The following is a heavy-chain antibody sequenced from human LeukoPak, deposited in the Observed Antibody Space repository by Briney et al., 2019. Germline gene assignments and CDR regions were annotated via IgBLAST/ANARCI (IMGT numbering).Heavy chain of an antibody. V-gene: IGHV3-33*01. CDR3: ARSSRAIVVVPATFDL. CDR2: IWYDGSNK. J-gene: IGHJ2*01. Sequence: GGSLRLSCAASGFTFSSYGMHWVRQAPGKGLEWVAAIWYDGSNKYYADSVKGRFTISRDNSKNTLYLQMNSLRAEDTAVYYCARSSRAIVVVPATFDLWGRGTLVTVSS. D-gene: IGHD2-2*01. CDR1: GFTFSSYG.